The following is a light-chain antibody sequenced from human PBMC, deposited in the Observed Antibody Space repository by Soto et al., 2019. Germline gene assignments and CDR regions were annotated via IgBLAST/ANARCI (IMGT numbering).Light chain of an antibody. V-gene: IGKV1-39*01. CDR1: QTISNY. Sequence: DIRMTQSPASLSASVGDRVTTTCRASQTISNYLNWYQQKPGAAPKLLIYSASTLQSGVPSRFSGSGFGTDYTLTISSLQPADFAVYYYQQTFRTPHTFGQGT. CDR3: QQTFRTPHT. CDR2: SAS. J-gene: IGKJ2*01.